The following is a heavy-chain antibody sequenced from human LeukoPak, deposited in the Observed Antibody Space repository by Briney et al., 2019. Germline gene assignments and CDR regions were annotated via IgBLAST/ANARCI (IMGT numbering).Heavy chain of an antibody. Sequence: RTSETLSLTCTVSGDTISSNHYYWGWIRQPPGKGLEWIGSIDYRGNTYYNASLKTRVTISIDTSKNQFSLALSSVTAADTALYYCARHLYNYYYYYMDVWGEGTTVAVSS. V-gene: IGHV4-39*01. CDR2: IDYRGNT. J-gene: IGHJ6*03. D-gene: IGHD3-10*01. CDR1: GDTISSNHYY. CDR3: ARHLYNYYYYYMDV.